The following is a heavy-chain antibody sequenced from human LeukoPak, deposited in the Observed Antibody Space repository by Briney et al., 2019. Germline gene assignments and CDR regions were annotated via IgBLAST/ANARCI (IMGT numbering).Heavy chain of an antibody. V-gene: IGHV3-53*01. CDR2: IYSGGST. Sequence: GGSLRLSCAASGFTVSSNYMSWVRQAPGKGLEWVSVIYSGGSTYYADSVKGRFTISRDSSKNTLYLQMNSLRAEDTAVYYCARDDKGLGDAFDVWGQGTMVTVSS. J-gene: IGHJ3*01. CDR1: GFTVSSNY. D-gene: IGHD3-16*01. CDR3: ARDDKGLGDAFDV.